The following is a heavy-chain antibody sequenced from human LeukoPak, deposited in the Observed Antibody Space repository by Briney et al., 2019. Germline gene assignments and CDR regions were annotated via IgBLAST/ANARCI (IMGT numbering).Heavy chain of an antibody. CDR2: TYYSGST. D-gene: IGHD3-10*01. CDR1: GGSISSSSYY. V-gene: IGHV4-39*07. J-gene: IGHJ4*02. Sequence: PSETLSLSCTVSGGSISSSSYYWGWIRQPPGKGLEWIGSTYYSGSTYYNPSLQSRVTISVDTSKKQFSLKLSSVTAADTAVYYCARVTTKIWFWGQGTLVTVSS. CDR3: ARVTTKIWF.